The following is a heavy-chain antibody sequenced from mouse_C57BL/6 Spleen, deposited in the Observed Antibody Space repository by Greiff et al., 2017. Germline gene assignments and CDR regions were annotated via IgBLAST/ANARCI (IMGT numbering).Heavy chain of an antibody. J-gene: IGHJ2*01. CDR2: IDPETGGT. D-gene: IGHD3-3*01. Sequence: QVQLQQSGAELVRPGASVTLSCKASGYTFTDYEMHWVKQTPVHGLEWIGAIDPETGGTAYNQKFKGKAILTADKSSSTAYMELRSLTSEDSAVYYCTRLALVGQDYWGQGTTLTVSS. CDR1: GYTFTDYE. CDR3: TRLALVGQDY. V-gene: IGHV1-15*01.